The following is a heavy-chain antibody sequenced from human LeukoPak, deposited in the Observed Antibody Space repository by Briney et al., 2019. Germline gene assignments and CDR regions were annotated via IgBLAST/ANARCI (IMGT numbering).Heavy chain of an antibody. J-gene: IGHJ4*02. Sequence: SETLSLTCTVSGTSISSGAYSWSWVRQPPGKGLEWIGYIYYSGSTNYNPSLKSRVTISVDTSKSQFSLKLSSVTAADTAVYYCARLKIPPRGYDIDYWGQGTLVTVSS. CDR1: GTSISSGAYS. CDR3: ARLKIPPRGYDIDY. CDR2: IYYSGST. D-gene: IGHD3-9*01. V-gene: IGHV4-61*08.